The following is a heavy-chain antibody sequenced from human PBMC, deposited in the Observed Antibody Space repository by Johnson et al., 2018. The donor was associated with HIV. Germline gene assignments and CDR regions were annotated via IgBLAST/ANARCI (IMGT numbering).Heavy chain of an antibody. CDR2: ISYDGSNK. D-gene: IGHD5-24*01. V-gene: IGHV3-30-3*01. CDR3: AKAQGEMTTLWGTFDI. Sequence: VQLVESGGGLIQPGGSLRLSCAASGFTFSSYAMHWVRQAPGKGLEWVAVISYDGSNKYYADSVKGRFTISRDNSKNTLYLQMNSLRAEDTAVYFCAKAQGEMTTLWGTFDIWGQGTMVIVSS. J-gene: IGHJ3*02. CDR1: GFTFSSYA.